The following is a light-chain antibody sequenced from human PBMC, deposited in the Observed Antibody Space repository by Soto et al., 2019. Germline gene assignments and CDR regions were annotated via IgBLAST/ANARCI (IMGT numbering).Light chain of an antibody. V-gene: IGLV2-11*01. CDR1: SSDVGGYNF. CDR3: SLYSSNGSLI. J-gene: IGLJ1*01. Sequence: QSVLTQPRSVSGSPGQSVTISCTGTSSDVGGYNFVSWYQQYPGKAPKLIIYDVSKRPSGVPDRFSGSKSGNTASLTISGLQAEDETDYFCSLYSSNGSLIFGPGTKVTVL. CDR2: DVS.